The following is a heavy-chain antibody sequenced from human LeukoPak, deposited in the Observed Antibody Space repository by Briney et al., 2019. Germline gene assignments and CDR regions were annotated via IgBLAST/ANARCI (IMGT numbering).Heavy chain of an antibody. J-gene: IGHJ5*02. D-gene: IGHD2-2*01. CDR1: GYTFTGYY. Sequence: ASVKVSCKASGYTFTGYYMHWVRQAPGQGLEWMGWINPNSGGTNYAQKFQGRVTMTRDTSISTAYMELSRLRSDNTAVYYCARDWGGYCSSTSCYLYNWFDPWGQGTLVTVSS. CDR3: ARDWGGYCSSTSCYLYNWFDP. CDR2: INPNSGGT. V-gene: IGHV1-2*02.